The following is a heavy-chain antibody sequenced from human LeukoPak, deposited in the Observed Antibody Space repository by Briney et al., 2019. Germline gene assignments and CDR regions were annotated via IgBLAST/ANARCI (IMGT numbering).Heavy chain of an antibody. Sequence: GGSLRLSCAASGFTFSSYWMSWVRQAPGKGLEWVANIKQDGSQKYYVDSVKGRFTISRDNAKNSLYLQMNSLRAEDTSVYYCARGGTTVTPKNFDFWGQGTLVTVSS. CDR3: ARGGTTVTPKNFDF. CDR2: IKQDGSQK. V-gene: IGHV3-7*01. J-gene: IGHJ4*02. CDR1: GFTFSSYW. D-gene: IGHD4-17*01.